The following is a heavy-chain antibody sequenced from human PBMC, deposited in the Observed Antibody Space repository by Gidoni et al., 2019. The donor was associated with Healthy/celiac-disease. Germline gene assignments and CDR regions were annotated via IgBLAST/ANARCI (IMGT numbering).Heavy chain of an antibody. D-gene: IGHD5-18*01. V-gene: IGHV4-4*02. CDR2: IYHSGST. Sequence: QVQLQESGPGLVKPSGTLSLTCSVSGGSISSSNWWSWVRQPPGKWLEWIGEIYHSGSTNYNTSLKSRVTISVDKSKNQFSLKLSSVTAADTAVYHGARVIGYSYGPFDYWGQGTLVTVSS. CDR3: ARVIGYSYGPFDY. CDR1: GGSISSSNW. J-gene: IGHJ4*02.